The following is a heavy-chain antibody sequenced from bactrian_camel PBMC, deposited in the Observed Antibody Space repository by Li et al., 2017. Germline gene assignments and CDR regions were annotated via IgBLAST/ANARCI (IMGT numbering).Heavy chain of an antibody. V-gene: IGHV3S1*01. J-gene: IGHJ6*01. CDR3: AADRARLGYCAAVPTMFRGY. Sequence: VQLVESGGGSVQAGGSLRLSCHASGNTDSINTMAWFRQAPGKGLEWISSISTRSSNSISYADSVQGRFTISQDNAKSTLYLQMNNLKPEDTAMYFCAADRARLGYCAAVPTMFRGYWGQGTQVT. D-gene: IGHD4*01. CDR1: GNTDSINT. CDR2: ISTRSSNSI.